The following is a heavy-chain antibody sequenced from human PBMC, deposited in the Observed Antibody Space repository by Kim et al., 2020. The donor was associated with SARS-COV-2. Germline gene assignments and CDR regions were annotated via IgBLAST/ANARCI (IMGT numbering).Heavy chain of an antibody. Sequence: GASLKISCKGSGYSFTSYWIGWVRQMPGKGLEWMGIIYPGDSDTRYSPSFQGQVTISADKSISTAYLQWSSLKASDTAMYYCARRGSGCSSTSCYSPFDYWGQGTLVTVSS. J-gene: IGHJ4*02. CDR3: ARRGSGCSSTSCYSPFDY. CDR1: GYSFTSYW. D-gene: IGHD2-2*02. CDR2: IYPGDSDT. V-gene: IGHV5-51*01.